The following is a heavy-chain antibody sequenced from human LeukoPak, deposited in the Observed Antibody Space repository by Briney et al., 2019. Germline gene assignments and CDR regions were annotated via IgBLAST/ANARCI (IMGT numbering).Heavy chain of an antibody. D-gene: IGHD5/OR15-5a*01. V-gene: IGHV4-31*02. Sequence: LRLSCAASGFTFSSYWMHWMRQHPGKGLEWIGYIYYSGSTYYNPSLKSRVTISVDTSKNQFSLKLSSVTAADTAVYYCARDARPASGSVRPGRYFDYWGQGTLVTVSS. CDR3: ARDARPASGSVRPGRYFDY. J-gene: IGHJ4*02. CDR1: GFTFSSYW. CDR2: IYYSGST.